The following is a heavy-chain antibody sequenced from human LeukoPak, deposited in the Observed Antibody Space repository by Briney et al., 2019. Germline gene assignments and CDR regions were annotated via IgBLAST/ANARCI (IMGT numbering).Heavy chain of an antibody. V-gene: IGHV3-30*02. CDR2: IRYDGSNK. CDR3: AKGWEIAAPIGY. D-gene: IGHD6-13*01. Sequence: GGSLRLSCAASGFTFSSYGMHWVRQAPGKGLEWVAFIRYDGSNKYYADSVKGRFTISRDNSKNTLYLQMNSLRAEDTAVYYCAKGWEIAAPIGYWGQGTLVTVSS. CDR1: GFTFSSYG. J-gene: IGHJ4*02.